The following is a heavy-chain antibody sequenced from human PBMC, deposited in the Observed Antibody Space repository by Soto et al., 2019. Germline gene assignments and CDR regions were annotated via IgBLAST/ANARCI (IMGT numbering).Heavy chain of an antibody. CDR1: GYSFTTYW. CDR2: IYPGDSDT. CDR3: ARPASASRDYYGLDV. D-gene: IGHD6-25*01. J-gene: IGHJ6*02. V-gene: IGHV5-51*01. Sequence: GESLKISCKGFGYSFTTYWIGWVRQMPGKGLEWMGIIYPGDSDTRYSPSFQGQVTISADKSISNAYLQWSSLKASDTAMYYCARPASASRDYYGLDVRGQGTTVTVSS.